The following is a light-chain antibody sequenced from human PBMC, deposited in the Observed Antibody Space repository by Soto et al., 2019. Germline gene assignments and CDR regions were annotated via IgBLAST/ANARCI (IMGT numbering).Light chain of an antibody. CDR1: SSDIGAYNF. CDR3: TSSTTSTTKI. Sequence: QSVLTQPASVSGSPGQSITISCTGTSSDIGAYNFVSWYQQHPGKAPKLMLYDVNIRPSGVSNRFSGSKSGNTASLTISGLPAEDEADYYCTSSTTSTTKIFGGGTKVTVL. V-gene: IGLV2-14*03. J-gene: IGLJ2*01. CDR2: DVN.